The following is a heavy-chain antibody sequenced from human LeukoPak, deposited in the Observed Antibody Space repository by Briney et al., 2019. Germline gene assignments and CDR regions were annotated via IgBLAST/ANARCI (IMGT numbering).Heavy chain of an antibody. CDR2: IYYSGRT. V-gene: IGHV4-39*07. Sequence: TSETLSLTCTVSGGSISSSSYYWGWIRQSPGKGLEWIGSIYYSGRTYYNPSLKSRVSISVDTSKNQFSLKMSSVTAADTAVYYCARVGMNYDYVWGSYRYHHAFDIWGQGTMVTVSS. J-gene: IGHJ3*02. CDR3: ARVGMNYDYVWGSYRYHHAFDI. CDR1: GGSISSSSYY. D-gene: IGHD3-16*02.